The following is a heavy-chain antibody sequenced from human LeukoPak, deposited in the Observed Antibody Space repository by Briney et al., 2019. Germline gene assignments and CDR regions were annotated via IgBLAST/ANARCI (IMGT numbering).Heavy chain of an antibody. Sequence: ASVKVSCKASGGTFSSYTFSWARQAPGQGLEWMGRIIPILGIANYAQKFQGRVTITADKSTSTAYMELSSLRSEDTAVYYCARTPSGYYYYYYMDVWGKGTTVTVSS. CDR2: IIPILGIA. CDR3: ARTPSGYYYYYYMDV. CDR1: GGTFSSYT. V-gene: IGHV1-69*02. D-gene: IGHD1-26*01. J-gene: IGHJ6*03.